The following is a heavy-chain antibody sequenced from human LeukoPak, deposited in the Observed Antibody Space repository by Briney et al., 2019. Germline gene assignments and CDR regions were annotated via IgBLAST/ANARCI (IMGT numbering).Heavy chain of an antibody. Sequence: GGSLRLSCAASGFTFSSFAMSWVRQAPGKGPEWVSAISGSGGSTDYADSVKGRFTISRDNSKNTLYLQMNSLRAEDTAVYYCAKGYGGTYYDFWSGYYSGGLDYWGQGTLVTVSS. CDR3: AKGYGGTYYDFWSGYYSGGLDY. D-gene: IGHD3-3*01. CDR1: GFTFSSFA. J-gene: IGHJ4*02. CDR2: ISGSGGST. V-gene: IGHV3-23*01.